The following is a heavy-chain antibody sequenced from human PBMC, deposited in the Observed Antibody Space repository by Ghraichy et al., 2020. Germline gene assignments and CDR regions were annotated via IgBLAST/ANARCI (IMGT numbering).Heavy chain of an antibody. CDR3: ASGFRLLATTYLDY. J-gene: IGHJ4*02. Sequence: ASVKVACKASGYTFTSYGISWVRQAPGQGLEWMGWISAYNGNTNYAQKLQGRVTMTTDTSTSTAYMELRSLRSEDTAVYYCASGFRLLATTYLDYWGQGTLVTVSS. D-gene: IGHD5-12*01. CDR2: ISAYNGNT. CDR1: GYTFTSYG. V-gene: IGHV1-18*01.